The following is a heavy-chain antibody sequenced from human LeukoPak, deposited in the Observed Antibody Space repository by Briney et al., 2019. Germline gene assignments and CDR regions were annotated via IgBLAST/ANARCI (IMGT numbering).Heavy chain of an antibody. D-gene: IGHD1-20*01. CDR1: GGSISSYY. CDR3: ARHLPITGTRLYYFDY. CDR2: IYYSGST. V-gene: IGHV4-59*01. Sequence: PSETLSLTCTVSGGSISSYYWSWIRQPPGKGLEWIGHIYYSGSTIYNPSLKSRVTISVDTSKNQFSLKLSSVTAADTAVYYCARHLPITGTRLYYFDYWGQGTLVTVSS. J-gene: IGHJ4*02.